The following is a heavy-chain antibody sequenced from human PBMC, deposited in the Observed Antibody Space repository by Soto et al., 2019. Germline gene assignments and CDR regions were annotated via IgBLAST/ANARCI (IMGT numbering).Heavy chain of an antibody. D-gene: IGHD2-15*01. CDR2: IYYSGKT. Sequence: QVQLRESGPGLVKPSQTLSLTCTVSGDTIYSDNYYWTWIRQPPGRGLELIAYIYYSGKTYFNPSLRSRSIISGDAAKDQCSLRLSSVTASDTAVYFCARGESMLPSIRPSPLDFWGQGILVTVSS. V-gene: IGHV4-30-4*01. CDR1: GDTIYSDNYY. J-gene: IGHJ4*02. CDR3: ARGESMLPSIRPSPLDF.